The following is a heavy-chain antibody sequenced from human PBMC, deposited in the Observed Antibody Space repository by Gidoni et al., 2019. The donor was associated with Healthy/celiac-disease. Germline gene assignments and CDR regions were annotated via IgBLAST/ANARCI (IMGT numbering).Heavy chain of an antibody. J-gene: IGHJ4*02. V-gene: IGHV3-23*01. Sequence: EVQLLEYGGGLVQPGGSLRLSCAASGFPFTICAMRWFRQAPGEGLEWVAAISGSGGSTYYADSVKGRFTIARDKSKNTLYLQMNSLRAEDTAVYYCAKEAGDVLLWFGELSHGYYFDYWGQGTLVTVSS. D-gene: IGHD3-10*01. CDR1: GFPFTICA. CDR2: ISGSGGST. CDR3: AKEAGDVLLWFGELSHGYYFDY.